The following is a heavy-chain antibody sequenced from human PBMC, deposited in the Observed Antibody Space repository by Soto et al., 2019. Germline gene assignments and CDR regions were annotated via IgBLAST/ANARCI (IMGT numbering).Heavy chain of an antibody. J-gene: IGHJ6*01. Sequence: PSETLSLTCTFSGGSVSSSSYSWGWIRQSPGKGLEWIGTIYSSENTYYNPSLLSRVTISVDTSKNEFSLRLGSVTAADTAVYYCARLNGYCISTNFQGYYGLAAWAQGT. CDR1: GGSVSSSSYS. CDR3: ARLNGYCISTNFQGYYGLAA. V-gene: IGHV4-39*01. D-gene: IGHD2-2*03. CDR2: IYSSENT.